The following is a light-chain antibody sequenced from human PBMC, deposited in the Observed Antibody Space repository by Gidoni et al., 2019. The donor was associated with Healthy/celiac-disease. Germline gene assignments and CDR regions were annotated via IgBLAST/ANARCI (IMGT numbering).Light chain of an antibody. Sequence: QSLLTQPPSVSAAPGQKVPISSSGRSSNIGNNYVSWYQQLPGTAPKLLIDDNTKRPSGIPDRFSGSKSGTSATLGMTGLQTGDEADYYCGTWDSRLSVVVFGGGTKLTVL. CDR2: DNT. CDR3: GTWDSRLSVVV. CDR1: SSNIGNNY. V-gene: IGLV1-51*01. J-gene: IGLJ2*01.